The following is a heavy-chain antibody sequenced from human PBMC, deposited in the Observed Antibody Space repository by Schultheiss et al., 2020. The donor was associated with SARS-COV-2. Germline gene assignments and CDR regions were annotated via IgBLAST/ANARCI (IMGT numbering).Heavy chain of an antibody. CDR1: GFTFSSYA. V-gene: IGHV3-23*01. CDR3: ARDEPVEGFGVVPDYYMDV. J-gene: IGHJ6*03. D-gene: IGHD2-2*01. Sequence: GGSLRLSCAASGFTFSSYAMSWVRQAPGKGQEWVSAMSDGGGSAYYADSVKGRFTISRDNAKNSLYLQMNSLRAEDTAVYYCARDEPVEGFGVVPDYYMDVWGNGTTVTVSS. CDR2: MSDGGGSA.